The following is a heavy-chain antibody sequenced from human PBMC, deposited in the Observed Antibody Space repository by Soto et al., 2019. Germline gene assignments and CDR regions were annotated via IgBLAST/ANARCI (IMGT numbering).Heavy chain of an antibody. CDR2: ISYDGSTK. J-gene: IGHJ4*02. V-gene: IGHV3-30-3*01. Sequence: QVQLVESGGGVVQPGRSLRLSSAASGFTFTRNAMQWVRQAPGKGLEWVAVISYDGSTKYYADSVKGRFTISRDNSKNTLYLQMNSLRDEDTAVYYCAKVGRSGHYFDHWGQGTLVTVSS. CDR3: AKVGRSGHYFDH. CDR1: GFTFTRNA.